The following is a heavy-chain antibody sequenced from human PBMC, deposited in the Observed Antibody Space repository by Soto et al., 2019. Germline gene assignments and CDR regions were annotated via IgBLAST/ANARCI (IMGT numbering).Heavy chain of an antibody. V-gene: IGHV4-59*01. CDR1: GGSISSYY. J-gene: IGHJ3*02. CDR2: IYYSGST. D-gene: IGHD6-19*01. CDR3: ARDKWGAVAGTRDAFDI. Sequence: SETLSLTCTVSGGSISSYYWSWIRQPPGKGLEWIGYIYYSGSTNYNPSLKSRVTISVDTSKNQFSLKLSSVTAADTAVYYCARDKWGAVAGTRDAFDIWGQGTMVTVSS.